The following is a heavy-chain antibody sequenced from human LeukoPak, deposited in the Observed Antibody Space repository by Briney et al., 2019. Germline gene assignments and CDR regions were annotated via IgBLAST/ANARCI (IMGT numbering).Heavy chain of an antibody. CDR3: ARVRGYNSEPYYYYYMDV. CDR2: IHHSGST. V-gene: IGHV4-38-2*02. D-gene: IGHD5-24*01. Sequence: PSETLSLTCTVSGYSISSGYCWGWIRQPPGKGLEWIGSIHHSGSTYYNPSLKSRVTISVDTSKNQFSLKLSSVTAADTAVYYCARVRGYNSEPYYYYYMDVWGKGTTVTVSS. CDR1: GYSISSGYC. J-gene: IGHJ6*03.